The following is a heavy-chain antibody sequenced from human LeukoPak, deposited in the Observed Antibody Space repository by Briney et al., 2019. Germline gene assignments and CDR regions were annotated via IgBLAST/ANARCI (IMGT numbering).Heavy chain of an antibody. Sequence: GESLRLSCAASGFTFSSYAMSWVRQAPGKGLEWVSAISGSGGSTYYADSVKGRFTISRDNSKNTLYLQMNSLRAEDTAVYYCAKGGYCSGGSCYSAYHFDYWGQGTLVTVSS. CDR3: AKGGYCSGGSCYSAYHFDY. V-gene: IGHV3-23*01. CDR2: ISGSGGST. D-gene: IGHD2-15*01. J-gene: IGHJ4*02. CDR1: GFTFSSYA.